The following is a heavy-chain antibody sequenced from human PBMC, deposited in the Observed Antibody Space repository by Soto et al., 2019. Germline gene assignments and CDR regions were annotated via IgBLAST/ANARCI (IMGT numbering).Heavy chain of an antibody. Sequence: QLQLQESGPGLVKPSETLSLTCTVSGGSISSSSYYWGWIRQPPGKGLEWIGSIYYSGSTYYNPSIKSRVTISVDTSKNQFSLKLSSVTAADAAVYYCASHLRVGSGWYYFDYWGQGTLVTVSS. CDR1: GGSISSSSYY. CDR3: ASHLRVGSGWYYFDY. CDR2: IYYSGST. J-gene: IGHJ4*02. V-gene: IGHV4-39*01. D-gene: IGHD6-19*01.